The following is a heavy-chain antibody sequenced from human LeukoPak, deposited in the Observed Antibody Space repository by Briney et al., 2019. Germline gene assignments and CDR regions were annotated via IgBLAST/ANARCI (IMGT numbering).Heavy chain of an antibody. Sequence: GASVKVSCKASGYTFTSYYMHWVRQAPGQGLEWMGIINPSGGSTSYAQKFQGRVTMTRDTSTSTVYMELSSLRSEDTAVYYCARDQSRLLWFGELLPTYWGQGTLSPSPQ. CDR3: ARDQSRLLWFGELLPTY. J-gene: IGHJ4*02. CDR2: INPSGGST. V-gene: IGHV1-46*01. D-gene: IGHD3-10*01. CDR1: GYTFTSYY.